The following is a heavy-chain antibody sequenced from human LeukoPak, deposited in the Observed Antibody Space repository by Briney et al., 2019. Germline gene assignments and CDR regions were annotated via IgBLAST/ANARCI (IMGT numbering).Heavy chain of an antibody. D-gene: IGHD3-3*01. CDR1: GGTFSSYA. CDR3: ARDFWSGYYHPPPSDY. Sequence: ASVKVSCKASGGTFSSYAISWVRQAPGQGLEWMGWISAYNGNTNYAQKLQGRVTMTTDTSTSTAYMELRSLRSDDTAVYYCARDFWSGYYHPPPSDYWGQGTLVTVSS. J-gene: IGHJ4*02. CDR2: ISAYNGNT. V-gene: IGHV1-18*01.